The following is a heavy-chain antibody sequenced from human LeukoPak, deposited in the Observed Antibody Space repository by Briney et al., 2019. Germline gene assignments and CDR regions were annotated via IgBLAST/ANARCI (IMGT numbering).Heavy chain of an antibody. V-gene: IGHV1-18*01. CDR1: GYTSASYG. CDR2: ISAYNGNT. CDR3: ARVGKYYYGSGSYPDY. D-gene: IGHD3-10*01. Sequence: ASVKVSCKASGYTSASYGISWVRQAPGQGLEWMGWISAYNGNTNYAQKLQGRVTMTTDTSTSTAYMELRSLRSDDTAVYYCARVGKYYYGSGSYPDYWGQGTLVTVSS. J-gene: IGHJ4*02.